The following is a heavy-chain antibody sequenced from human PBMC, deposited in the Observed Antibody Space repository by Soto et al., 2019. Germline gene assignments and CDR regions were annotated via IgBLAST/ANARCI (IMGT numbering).Heavy chain of an antibody. CDR2: ISNSGST. V-gene: IGHV4-30-4*01. D-gene: IGHD5-18*01. J-gene: IGHJ4*02. CDR3: ATESGSTYGYFDH. CDR1: GGSGTSDEDY. Sequence: TSETLSLTSTVSGGSGTSDEDYWTWIRQSPGKGLEWIGYISNSGSTGYNPSLKTRLSMSVDRSKNQFTLRLTSVTAADTAVYFCATESGSTYGYFDHWGQGTQVTDSA.